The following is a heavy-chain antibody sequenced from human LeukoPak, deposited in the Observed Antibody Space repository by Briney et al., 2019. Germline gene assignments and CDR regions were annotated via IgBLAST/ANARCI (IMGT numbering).Heavy chain of an antibody. CDR3: ARDSDYYDSSGSYFDY. J-gene: IGHJ4*02. V-gene: IGHV3-30-3*01. D-gene: IGHD3-22*01. CDR2: ISYDGSNK. CDR1: GFTFSSYA. Sequence: GGSLRLSCAASGFTFSSYAMHWVRRAPGKGLEWVAVISYDGSNKYYADSVKGRFTISRDNSKNTLYLQMNSLRAEDTAVYYCARDSDYYDSSGSYFDYWGQGTLVTVSS.